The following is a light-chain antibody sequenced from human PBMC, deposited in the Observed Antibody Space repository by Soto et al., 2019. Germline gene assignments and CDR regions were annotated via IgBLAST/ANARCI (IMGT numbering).Light chain of an antibody. CDR3: SSYRSGGTFV. Sequence: QSVLTQPASVSGSPGQSITISCTGTSSDVGGYNYVSWYQQHPGKAPKLMIYAVTSRPSGVSNRFSGSKSGNTASLTISGLQPEDEADYYCSSYRSGGTFVFGSGTKLTVL. CDR1: SSDVGGYNY. CDR2: AVT. V-gene: IGLV2-14*01. J-gene: IGLJ1*01.